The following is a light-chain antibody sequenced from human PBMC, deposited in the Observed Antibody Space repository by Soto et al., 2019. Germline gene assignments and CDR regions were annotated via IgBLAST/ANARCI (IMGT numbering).Light chain of an antibody. CDR2: GDN. Sequence: VLTQPPSASGTPGQRVTISCSGSGSSIGTNTVNWYRQLPGTAPKLLIYGDNQRPSGVPDRFSGSKSGTSASLAISGLQSEDEADYYCAAWDGSLNNVLFGGGTKVTVL. V-gene: IGLV1-44*01. CDR1: GSSIGTNT. CDR3: AAWDGSLNNVL. J-gene: IGLJ2*01.